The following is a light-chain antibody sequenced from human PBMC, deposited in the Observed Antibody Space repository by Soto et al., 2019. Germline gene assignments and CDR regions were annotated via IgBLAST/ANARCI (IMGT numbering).Light chain of an antibody. J-gene: IGLJ1*01. Sequence: QSALTQPPSVSGSPGQSVTISCTGTSSDVGSYNRVSWYQQPPGTAPKIMIYEVSNRPSGVPDRFSGSKSGNTASPTISGLQAEDEADYYCNSYTSSSTYVFGTGTKLTVL. CDR3: NSYTSSSTYV. CDR1: SSDVGSYNR. CDR2: EVS. V-gene: IGLV2-18*02.